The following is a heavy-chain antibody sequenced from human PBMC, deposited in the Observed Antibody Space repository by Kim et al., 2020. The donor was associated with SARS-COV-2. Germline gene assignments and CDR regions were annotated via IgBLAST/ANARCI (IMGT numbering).Heavy chain of an antibody. CDR1: GFSVSTND. D-gene: IGHD3-10*01. CDR3: ARKLLWFGDNGMDA. J-gene: IGHJ6*02. V-gene: IGHV3-53*01. CDR2: IFGSGAT. Sequence: GGSLRLSCAASGFSVSTNDMSWVRQAPGKGLEWVATIFGSGATYFADSAKGRFTISRDNSKNTLYLQMNSLRAEETAAYHCARKLLWFGDNGMDAWGQGTTVTASS.